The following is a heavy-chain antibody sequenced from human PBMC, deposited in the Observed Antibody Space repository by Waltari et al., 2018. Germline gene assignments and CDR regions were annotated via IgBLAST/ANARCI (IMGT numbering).Heavy chain of an antibody. D-gene: IGHD6-6*01. CDR2: INAGNGNT. CDR1: GYTFTSYA. V-gene: IGHV1-3*01. CDR3: AREGSSSSRDFDY. J-gene: IGHJ4*02. Sequence: QVQLVQSGAEVKKPGASVKVSCKASGYTFTSYAMHWVRQAPGQRLEWMGWINAGNGNTKYSQKFQGRVTITRDTAASTAYMELSSLRSEDTAVYYCAREGSSSSRDFDYWGQGTLVTVSS.